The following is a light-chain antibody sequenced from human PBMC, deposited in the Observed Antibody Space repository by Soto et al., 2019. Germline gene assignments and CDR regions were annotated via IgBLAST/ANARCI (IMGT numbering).Light chain of an antibody. CDR2: EVS. J-gene: IGLJ2*01. CDR1: SNDVGGYDH. Sequence: QSALTQPASVSGSPGQSITISCTGTSNDVGGYDHVSWYQQHPGKAPKLMIYEVSNRPSGVSNRFSGSKSGDTASLTISGLQAEDEADYYCCSYTTSNTGIFGEGTKVTVL. CDR3: CSYTTSNTGI. V-gene: IGLV2-14*01.